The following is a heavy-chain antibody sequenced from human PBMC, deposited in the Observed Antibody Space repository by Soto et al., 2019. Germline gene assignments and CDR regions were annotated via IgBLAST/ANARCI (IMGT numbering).Heavy chain of an antibody. D-gene: IGHD6-13*01. V-gene: IGHV1-69*10. CDR2: IIPILGIA. J-gene: IGHJ4*02. Sequence: ASVKVSCKASGGTFSSYAISWVRQAPGQGLEWMGGIIPILGIANYAQKFQGGVTITADKSTSTAYMELSSLRSEDTAVYYCARDPAVAAAGDYWGQGTLVTVSS. CDR3: ARDPAVAAAGDY. CDR1: GGTFSSYA.